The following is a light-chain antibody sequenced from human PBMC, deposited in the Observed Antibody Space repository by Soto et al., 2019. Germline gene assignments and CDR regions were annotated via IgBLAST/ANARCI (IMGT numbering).Light chain of an antibody. Sequence: EIVLTQSPATLSLSPGGRATLSCRASQSVSSDLPWYQQKPGQAPRLLIYDASNRATGIPARFSGSGSGTYFTLTISSLEPEDFAVYYCPQRSNWPQITFGQGTRLEIK. J-gene: IGKJ5*01. CDR1: QSVSSD. CDR3: PQRSNWPQIT. CDR2: DAS. V-gene: IGKV3-11*01.